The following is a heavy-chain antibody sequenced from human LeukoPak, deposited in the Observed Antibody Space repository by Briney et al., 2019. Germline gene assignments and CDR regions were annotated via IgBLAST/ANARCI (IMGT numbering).Heavy chain of an antibody. V-gene: IGHV4-31*03. Sequence: PSETLSLTCTVSGGSIISDGYCWTWIRQHPGKGLEWIGYICYSGSTYYNPSLGSRVIISIDTSKNHFSLKLSSVTAADTAVYYCARGYAVGEAMGDNWFDPWGQGTLVTVSS. CDR1: GGSIISDGYC. J-gene: IGHJ5*02. D-gene: IGHD2-8*01. CDR3: ARGYAVGEAMGDNWFDP. CDR2: ICYSGST.